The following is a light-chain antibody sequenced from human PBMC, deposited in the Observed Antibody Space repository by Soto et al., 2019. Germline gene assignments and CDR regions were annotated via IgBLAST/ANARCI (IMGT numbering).Light chain of an antibody. CDR3: QQYNSYPIT. V-gene: IGKV1-5*03. Sequence: DIQMTQSPSTLSASVGDRVTITCRASQSISSWLAWYQQKPGKAPKVLIYKASSVESGVPSRFSGSGSGTEFTLTISSLQPDDFATYYCQQYNSYPITFGQGTRLEIK. CDR2: KAS. J-gene: IGKJ5*01. CDR1: QSISSW.